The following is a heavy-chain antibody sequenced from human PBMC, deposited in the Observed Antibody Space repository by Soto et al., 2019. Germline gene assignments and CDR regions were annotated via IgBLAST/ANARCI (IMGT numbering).Heavy chain of an antibody. D-gene: IGHD3-9*01. J-gene: IGHJ4*02. CDR1: GYTFTSYA. CDR3: ARVHGTYYDTLTGLWGGHFDY. Sequence: ASVKVSCKASGYTFTSYAMHWVRQAPGQRLEWMGWINAGNGNTKYSQKFQGRVTITRDTSASTAYMELSSLRSEDTAVYYCARVHGTYYDTLTGLWGGHFDYWGQGTQVTVSS. CDR2: INAGNGNT. V-gene: IGHV1-3*01.